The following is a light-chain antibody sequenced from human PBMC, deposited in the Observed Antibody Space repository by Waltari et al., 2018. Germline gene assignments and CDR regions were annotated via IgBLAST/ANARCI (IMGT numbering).Light chain of an antibody. CDR2: VSSAGSH. CDR1: SGHSSYA. V-gene: IGLV4-69*01. J-gene: IGLJ2*01. Sequence: QVELTQSPSASASLGASVKLTCTLSSGHSSYAIAWHHQQPEKGPRYLMKVSSAGSHQKGDGIPDRFSGSSSGTERYLTISSVQSEDEADYYCQTWDTGTHVVFGGGTKLTVL. CDR3: QTWDTGTHVV.